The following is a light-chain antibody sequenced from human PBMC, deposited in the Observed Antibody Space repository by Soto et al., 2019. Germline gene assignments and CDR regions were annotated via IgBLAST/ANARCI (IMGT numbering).Light chain of an antibody. Sequence: EIVLTQSPGTLSVSPGERSTLSCTSSQSLRSNFLAWYQQKPGQAPRLLIYDASSRAAGIPDRFSGSGSGTDFTLTITRLEPEDFAVYHCQQYDGSPRTFGQGTKVDIK. CDR1: QSLRSNF. CDR2: DAS. CDR3: QQYDGSPRT. V-gene: IGKV3-20*01. J-gene: IGKJ1*01.